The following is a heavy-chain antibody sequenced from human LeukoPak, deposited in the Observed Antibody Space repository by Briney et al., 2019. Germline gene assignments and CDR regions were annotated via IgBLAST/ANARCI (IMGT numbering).Heavy chain of an antibody. CDR3: ARARRYLGYCSGGSCYGYFDY. D-gene: IGHD2-15*01. CDR1: GFTVSSNY. Sequence: GGSLRLSCAASGFTVSSNYMSWVRQAPGKGLEWVSVIYSGGSTYYADSVKGRFTISRDNSKNSLYLQMNSLRAEDTAVYYCARARRYLGYCSGGSCYGYFDYWGQGTLVTVSS. V-gene: IGHV3-53*01. CDR2: IYSGGST. J-gene: IGHJ4*02.